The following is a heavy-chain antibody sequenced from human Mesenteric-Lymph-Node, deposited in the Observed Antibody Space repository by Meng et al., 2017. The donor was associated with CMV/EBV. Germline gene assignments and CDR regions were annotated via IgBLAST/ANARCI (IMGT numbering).Heavy chain of an antibody. V-gene: IGHV4-59*01. CDR2: IYYSGST. CDR1: GGSISSYY. Sequence: GSLRLSCTVSGGSISSYYWSWIRQPPGKGLEWIGYIYYSGSTNYNPSLKSRVTISVDTSKNQFSLKLSSVTAADTAVYYCARERAVAVWGQGTLVTVSS. D-gene: IGHD6-19*01. CDR3: ARERAVAV. J-gene: IGHJ4*02.